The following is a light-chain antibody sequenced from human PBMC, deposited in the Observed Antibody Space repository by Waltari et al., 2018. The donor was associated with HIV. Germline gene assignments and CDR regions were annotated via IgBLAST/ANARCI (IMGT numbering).Light chain of an antibody. CDR1: TSDVGSYDY. CDR2: DVS. CDR3: CSYAGSSILV. J-gene: IGLJ2*01. Sequence: QSALTQPASVSGSPGQSITISCTGTTSDVGSYDYVSWYQKHPGKAPQLIIYDVSKPPSGVSSRFSGSKSGNTASLTISGLQADDEANYYCCSYAGSSILVFGGGTKLTVL. V-gene: IGLV2-23*02.